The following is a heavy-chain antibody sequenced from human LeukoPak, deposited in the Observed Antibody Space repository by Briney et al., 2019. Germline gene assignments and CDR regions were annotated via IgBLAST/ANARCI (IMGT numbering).Heavy chain of an antibody. CDR1: GGTFSSHA. V-gene: IGHV1-69*10. CDR3: AILSDGAYCGGDCFYLDY. CDR2: IIPILDIT. D-gene: IGHD2-21*02. Sequence: SVKVSCKASGGTFSSHAMSWVRQAPGQGLEWMGGIIPILDITNYAQKFQGRVTITADKSTGTAYMELSSLRSEDTAVYYCAILSDGAYCGGDCFYLDYWGQGTLVTVSS. J-gene: IGHJ4*02.